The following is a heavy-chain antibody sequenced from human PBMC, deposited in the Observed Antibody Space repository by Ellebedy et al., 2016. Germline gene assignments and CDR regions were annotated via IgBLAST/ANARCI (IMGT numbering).Heavy chain of an antibody. D-gene: IGHD3-10*01. CDR3: ARGLRGVPY. CDR2: IYYSGST. Sequence: SETLSLXCTVSGGSISSYYWSWIRQPPGKGLEWIGYIYYSGSTNYNPSLKSRVTISVDTSKNQFSLKLSSVTAADTAVYYCARGLRGVPYWGQGTLVTVSS. J-gene: IGHJ4*02. CDR1: GGSISSYY. V-gene: IGHV4-59*12.